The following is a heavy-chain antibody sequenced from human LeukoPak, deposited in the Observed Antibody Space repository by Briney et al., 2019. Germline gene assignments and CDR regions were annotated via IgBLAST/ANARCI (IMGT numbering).Heavy chain of an antibody. D-gene: IGHD3-10*01. J-gene: IGHJ4*02. CDR2: IYYSGST. CDR3: ARHGSGNGLWFGEPIENDY. V-gene: IGHV4-39*01. Sequence: SETLSLTCAVYGGSFSGYYWGWIRQPPGKGLEWIGSIYYSGSTYYNPSLKSRVTISVDTSKNQFSLKLSSVTAADTAVYYCARHGSGNGLWFGEPIENDYWGQGTLVTVSS. CDR1: GGSFSGYY.